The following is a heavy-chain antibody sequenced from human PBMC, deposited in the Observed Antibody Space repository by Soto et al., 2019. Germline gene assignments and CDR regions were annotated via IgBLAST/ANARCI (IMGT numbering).Heavy chain of an antibody. V-gene: IGHV4-31*11. J-gene: IGHJ4*02. CDR2: ISYTGNT. CDR1: GRSISSVGYY. Sequence: SETLSLTCAVSGRSISSVGYYWSWVRQHPGKGLEWIGSISYTGNTYYNPSLEKRLSISLDTSENRFYLRLNSVTAADTAIYYCARPNDYWNGYGPFDYWGQGSLVTVS. CDR3: ARPNDYWNGYGPFDY. D-gene: IGHD3-3*01.